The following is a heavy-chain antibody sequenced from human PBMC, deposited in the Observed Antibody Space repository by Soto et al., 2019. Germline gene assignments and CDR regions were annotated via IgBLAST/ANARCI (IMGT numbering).Heavy chain of an antibody. J-gene: IGHJ6*02. CDR2: TYYRSKWYN. D-gene: IGHD6-13*01. V-gene: IGHV6-1*01. Sequence: SQTLSLTCAISGDSVSSNSAAWNWIRQSPSRGLEWLGRTYYRSKWYNDYADSVKGRFTISRDNSKNTLYLQMNSLRAEDTAVYYCAKDPGIGYGSPFSMSGFMDVWGQGTTVTVSS. CDR1: GDSVSSNSAA. CDR3: AKDPGIGYGSPFSMSGFMDV.